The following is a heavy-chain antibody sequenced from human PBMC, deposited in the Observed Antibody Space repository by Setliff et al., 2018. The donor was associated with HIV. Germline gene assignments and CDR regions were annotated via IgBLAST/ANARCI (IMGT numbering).Heavy chain of an antibody. CDR3: ARDRRGYYYGSGSCYMDV. J-gene: IGHJ6*03. V-gene: IGHV4-4*08. D-gene: IGHD3-10*01. CDR2: IYTSGIT. CDR1: GDSISSYY. Sequence: PSETLSLTCTVSGDSISSYYWSWIRQPPGKGLEWIGYIYTSGITDNNPSLKSRVTISGDTSKNQFSLKLSSVTAADTAVYYCARDRRGYYYGSGSCYMDVWGTGTTVTVSS.